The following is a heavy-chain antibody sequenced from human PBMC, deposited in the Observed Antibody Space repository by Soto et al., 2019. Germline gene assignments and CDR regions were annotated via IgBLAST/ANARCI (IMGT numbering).Heavy chain of an antibody. Sequence: GSLRLSCAASGFTFSWSWMTWVRQAPGKGLEWVANIKQDGSEKYYVDSVEGRFTISRDNAKNSLYLQMNSLRAEDTAVYYCAREHNGGLSSRHGWGRYGLDVWGQGTTVTVSS. V-gene: IGHV3-7*01. CDR3: AREHNGGLSSRHGWGRYGLDV. J-gene: IGHJ6*02. CDR1: GFTFSWSW. CDR2: IKQDGSEK. D-gene: IGHD2-8*01.